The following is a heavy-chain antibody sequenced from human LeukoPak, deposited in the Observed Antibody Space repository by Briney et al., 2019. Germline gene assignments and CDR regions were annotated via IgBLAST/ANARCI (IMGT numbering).Heavy chain of an antibody. J-gene: IGHJ4*02. V-gene: IGHV4-59*01. CDR3: ARGDYYIAHLGY. D-gene: IGHD3-10*01. CDR2: IYYSGST. CDR1: GGSISSYY. Sequence: SETLSLTCTVSGGSISSYYWSWIRQPPGKGLEWIGYIYYSGSTNYNPSLKSRVTISVDTSKNQFSLKLSSVTAADTAVYYCARGDYYIAHLGYWGQGTLVTVSS.